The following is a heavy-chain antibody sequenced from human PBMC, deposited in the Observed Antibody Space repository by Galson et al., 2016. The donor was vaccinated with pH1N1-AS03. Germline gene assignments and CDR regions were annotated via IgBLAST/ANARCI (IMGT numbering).Heavy chain of an antibody. V-gene: IGHV3-21*01. D-gene: IGHD1-26*01. CDR1: GFTFSGYS. CDR3: ARETIRAGEFDL. Sequence: SLRLSCAASGFTFSGYSMNWFRQAPGKGLEWVSSISRSSTYIYYAHSVKGRFTISRDSLQNTLDLQMNSLSAEDSAVYFCARETIRAGEFDLWGRGTVVTVSS. CDR2: ISRSSTYI. J-gene: IGHJ3*01.